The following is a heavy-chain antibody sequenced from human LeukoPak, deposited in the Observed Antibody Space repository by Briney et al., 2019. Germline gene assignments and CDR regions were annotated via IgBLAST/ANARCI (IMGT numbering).Heavy chain of an antibody. D-gene: IGHD3-16*01. Sequence: SETLSLTCAVYGGSFSGYYWSWIRQPPGRGLEWIGEISHSGSTNYNPSLKSRVSISVDTSSNQFSLKVTSVTAADTAVYYCATSSWNGGGGLDPWGQGTLVIVSS. CDR3: ATSSWNGGGGLDP. CDR1: GGSFSGYY. CDR2: ISHSGST. V-gene: IGHV4-34*01. J-gene: IGHJ5*02.